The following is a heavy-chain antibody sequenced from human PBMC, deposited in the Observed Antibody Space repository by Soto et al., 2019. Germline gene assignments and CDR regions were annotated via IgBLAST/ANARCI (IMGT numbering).Heavy chain of an antibody. CDR2: IKQDGSEK. CDR1: GFPFSTYW. CDR3: ASQGPNWDWDYYYGMDV. V-gene: IGHV3-7*01. Sequence: PGGSLRLSCAASGFPFSTYWMTWVRQAPGKGLEWVANIKQDGSEKFYVDSVKGRFTISRDNAKNSLYLQMNSLRAEDTAVYYCASQGPNWDWDYYYGMDVWGQGTTVTVSS. D-gene: IGHD7-27*01. J-gene: IGHJ6*02.